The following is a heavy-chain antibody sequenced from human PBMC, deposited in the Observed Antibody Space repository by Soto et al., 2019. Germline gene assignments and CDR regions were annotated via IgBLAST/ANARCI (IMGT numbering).Heavy chain of an antibody. CDR3: ARSRYRSGGSCSWALYGMDV. CDR1: GYTFTNYA. V-gene: IGHV1-2*04. CDR2: INPNSGGT. J-gene: IGHJ6*02. Sequence: APVQVSCKATGYTFTNYAISWVRQAPGKGLEWMRWINPNSGGTNYAQTFQDWVTMTRDTSISTADMELSRLGSDDTAVYYCARSRYRSGGSCSWALYGMDVWGQGTTVTVSS. D-gene: IGHD2-15*01.